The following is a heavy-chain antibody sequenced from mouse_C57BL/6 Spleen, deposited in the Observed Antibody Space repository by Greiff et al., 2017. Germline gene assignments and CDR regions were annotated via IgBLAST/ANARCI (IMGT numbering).Heavy chain of an antibody. CDR1: GFTFSSYA. J-gene: IGHJ4*01. V-gene: IGHV5-4*01. D-gene: IGHD1-1*01. Sequence: EVQLVESGGGLVKPGGSLKLSCAASGFTFSSYAMSWVRQTPEQRLEWVATISDGGSYTYYPDNVKGRFTISRDNAKNNLYLQMSHLKSEDTAMYYCARADYYYGSSYVGNAMDYWGQGTSVTVSS. CDR3: ARADYYYGSSYVGNAMDY. CDR2: ISDGGSYT.